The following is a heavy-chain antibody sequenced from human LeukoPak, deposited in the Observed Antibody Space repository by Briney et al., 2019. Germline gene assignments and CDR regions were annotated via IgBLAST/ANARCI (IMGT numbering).Heavy chain of an antibody. V-gene: IGHV4-34*08. CDR1: GFTFSDYY. J-gene: IGHJ4*02. CDR3: GKTDIYFNPIDY. CDR2: IHRDGRT. D-gene: IGHD3-9*01. Sequence: LRLSCAASGFTFSDYYMSWIRQPPGQGLEWIGEIHRDGRTRYNPSLQTRVTMSIDYSKNQISLEVTSVTAADTAIYYCGKTDIYFNPIDYWGPGSLVTVSS.